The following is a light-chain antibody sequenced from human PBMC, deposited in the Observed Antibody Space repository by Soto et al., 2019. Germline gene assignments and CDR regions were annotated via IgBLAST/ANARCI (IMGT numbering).Light chain of an antibody. J-gene: IGLJ1*01. V-gene: IGLV2-14*03. CDR2: DVS. Sequence: QSALTQPASVSGSPGQSITISCTGTSSDVGGYNYVSWYQQHPGKAPKLLIYDVSNRPSGVSNRFSGSKSGNTASLTISGLQAEDEADYYCSSYTVIITPVYVFGTGPQLTVL. CDR1: SSDVGGYNY. CDR3: SSYTVIITPVYV.